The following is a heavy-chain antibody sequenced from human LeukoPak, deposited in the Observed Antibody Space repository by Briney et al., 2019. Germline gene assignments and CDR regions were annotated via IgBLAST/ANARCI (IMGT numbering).Heavy chain of an antibody. CDR3: ATDLEPDYYGSVTRYFDY. Sequence: WASVKVSCKVSGYTLTELSMHWVRQSPGKGLEWMAGLDPGDCETIFAQKFQGRLSLTEDTSTDTAYMELSSLRSDDTAVYYCATDLEPDYYGSVTRYFDYWGQGTLVTVSS. D-gene: IGHD3-10*01. CDR2: LDPGDCET. CDR1: GYTLTELS. J-gene: IGHJ4*02. V-gene: IGHV1-24*01.